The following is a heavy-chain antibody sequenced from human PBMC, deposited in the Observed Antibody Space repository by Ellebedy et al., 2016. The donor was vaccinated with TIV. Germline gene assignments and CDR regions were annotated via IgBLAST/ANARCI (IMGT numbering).Heavy chain of an antibody. CDR1: GFTFSSYA. Sequence: GESLKISXAASGFTFSSYAVSWVRQAPGRRLEWVSAISGSGGSTHYVDSVRGRFTISRDNSKNTLYLQMTSLRAEDTAVYYCAKAPTAIFAHFYYYYYYMDVWGKGTTVTVSS. V-gene: IGHV3-23*01. CDR2: ISGSGGST. D-gene: IGHD2-21*02. CDR3: AKAPTAIFAHFYYYYYYMDV. J-gene: IGHJ6*03.